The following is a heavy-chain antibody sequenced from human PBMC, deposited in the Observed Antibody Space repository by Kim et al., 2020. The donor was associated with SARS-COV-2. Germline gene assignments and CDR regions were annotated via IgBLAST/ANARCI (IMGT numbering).Heavy chain of an antibody. CDR1: GYTFTRYP. CDR2: INGGSGDT. Sequence: ASVKVSCKASGYTFTRYPIYWARQAPGQRLEWMGWINGGSGDTDYSQRFQGRLTLTRDTSASTVYMDLSSLKSEDTALYYCARDLLPIAPWGFWGQGTLV. J-gene: IGHJ4*02. CDR3: ARDLLPIAPWGF. D-gene: IGHD2-21*01. V-gene: IGHV1-3*01.